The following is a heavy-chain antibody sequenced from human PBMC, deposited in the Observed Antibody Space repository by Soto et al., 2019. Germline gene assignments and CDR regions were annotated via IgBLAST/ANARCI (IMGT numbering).Heavy chain of an antibody. CDR2: ISWNSGNI. V-gene: IGHV3-9*01. D-gene: IGHD1-1*01. Sequence: EVQLVESGGGLVQPGRSLRLSCAASGFTFDDYAMNWVRQAPGKGLEWVSSISWNSGNIVYADSVKGRFTISRDNAKNSLYLQMSSLRAEDTAFYYCAQGHTTSVFSYFDLWGRGVLVTVSS. J-gene: IGHJ2*01. CDR3: AQGHTTSVFSYFDL. CDR1: GFTFDDYA.